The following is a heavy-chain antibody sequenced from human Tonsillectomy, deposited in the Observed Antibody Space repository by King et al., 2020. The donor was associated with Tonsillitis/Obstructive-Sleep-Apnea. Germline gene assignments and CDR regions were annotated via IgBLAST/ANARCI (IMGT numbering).Heavy chain of an antibody. CDR3: AREGEYSSTTYFDY. Sequence: QLQESGPGLVKPSETLSLTCTVSGGSISSSTYYWGWIRQPPGKGLEWIGSIYYSGSTYYNPSLKSRVIISVDTSKNQFSLKLSSVTAGDTAVYYCAREGEYSSTTYFDYWGQGTLVTVSS. CDR1: GGSISSSTYY. CDR2: IYYSGST. J-gene: IGHJ4*02. D-gene: IGHD6-6*01. V-gene: IGHV4-39*02.